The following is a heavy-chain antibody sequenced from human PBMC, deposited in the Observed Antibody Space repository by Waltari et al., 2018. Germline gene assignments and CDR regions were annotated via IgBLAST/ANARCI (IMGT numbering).Heavy chain of an antibody. Sequence: QVQLQESGPGLVKPSETLSLTCTVSGGSISSYYWSWIRQPPGKGLEWIGYIYTSGSTNYHPSLTSRVTISVDTSKNQFSLKLSSVTAADTAVYYCARWGLRYFDSPPGYFDYWGQGTLVTVSS. CDR1: GGSISSYY. J-gene: IGHJ4*02. CDR3: ARWGLRYFDSPPGYFDY. V-gene: IGHV4-4*09. CDR2: IYTSGST. D-gene: IGHD3-9*01.